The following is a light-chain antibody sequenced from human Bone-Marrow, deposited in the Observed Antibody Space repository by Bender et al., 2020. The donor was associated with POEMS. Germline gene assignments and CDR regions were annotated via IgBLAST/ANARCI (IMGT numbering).Light chain of an antibody. J-gene: IGLJ1*01. V-gene: IGLV3-21*02. Sequence: SASLACGGDDIGSMSVHWYQQKAGQAPVLVVHDDSERPSGIPERFSGSKSGNTASLTISGLQAEDEANYYCASYTMRSTACVFGAGTKVTVL. CDR3: ASYTMRSTACV. CDR2: DDS. CDR1: DIGSMS.